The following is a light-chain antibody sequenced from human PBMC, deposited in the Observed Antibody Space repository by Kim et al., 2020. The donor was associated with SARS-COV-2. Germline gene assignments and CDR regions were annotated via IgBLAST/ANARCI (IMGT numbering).Light chain of an antibody. V-gene: IGLV3-1*01. CDR1: KLGAKF. Sequence: SYELTQPPSVSVSPGQTASITCSGDKLGAKFAYWYQQKPGQSPILVIYQDNKRPSGIPERFSGSNSGNTATLTISGTQAMDEADYYCQAWDSTTGVFGGGTQLTVL. J-gene: IGLJ3*02. CDR3: QAWDSTTGV. CDR2: QDN.